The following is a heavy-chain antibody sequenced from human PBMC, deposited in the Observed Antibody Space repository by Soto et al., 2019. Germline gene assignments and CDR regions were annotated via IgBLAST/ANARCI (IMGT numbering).Heavy chain of an antibody. V-gene: IGHV1-69*05. CDR1: GGTFSSYA. J-gene: IGHJ4*02. CDR2: IIPIFGTA. CDR3: ARGVVRGPRGDY. Sequence: SVKVSCKASGGTFSSYAISWVRQAPGQGLEWMGGIIPIFGTANYAQKFQGRVTMTRNTSISTAYMELSSLRSEDTAVYYCARGVVRGPRGDYWGQGTLVTVSS. D-gene: IGHD3-10*01.